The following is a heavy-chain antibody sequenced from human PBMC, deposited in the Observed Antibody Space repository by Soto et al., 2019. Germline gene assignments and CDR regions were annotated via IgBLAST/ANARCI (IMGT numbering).Heavy chain of an antibody. D-gene: IGHD3-22*01. CDR1: GYTFTSYG. J-gene: IGHJ5*02. V-gene: IGHV1-18*01. Sequence: GASVKVSCKASGYTFTSYGISWVRQAPGQGLEWMGWISAYNGNTNYAQKLQGRVTMTTDTSTSTAYMELRSLRSDDTAVYYCARDPPGFWSSGTSWWFEPWGQGTLVTVSS. CDR2: ISAYNGNT. CDR3: ARDPPGFWSSGTSWWFEP.